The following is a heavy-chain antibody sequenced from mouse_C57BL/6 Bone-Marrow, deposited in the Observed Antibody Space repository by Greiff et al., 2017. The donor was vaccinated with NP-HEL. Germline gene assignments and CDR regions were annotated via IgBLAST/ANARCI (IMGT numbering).Heavy chain of an antibody. J-gene: IGHJ4*01. V-gene: IGHV1-64*01. CDR2: IHPNSGST. CDR1: GYTFTSYW. Sequence: VQLQQPGAELVKPGASVKLSCKASGYTFTSYWMHWVKQRPGQGLEWIGMIHPNSGSTNYTEKFKSKATLTVDKSSSTAYMQLSSLTSEDSAVYYCARRGGYSNYGYAMDYWGQGTSVTVSS. CDR3: ARRGGYSNYGYAMDY. D-gene: IGHD2-5*01.